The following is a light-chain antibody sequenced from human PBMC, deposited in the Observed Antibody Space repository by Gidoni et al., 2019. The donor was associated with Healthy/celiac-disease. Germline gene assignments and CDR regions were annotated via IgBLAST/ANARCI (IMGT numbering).Light chain of an antibody. CDR1: QGISSY. CDR3: QQLNSYPRT. CDR2: AAY. Sequence: FHLPQSPSLLSASVGDRVTITCRASQGISSYLSWYQQKPGKAPKPLIYAAYTLQSGVPSRFSGSGSGTEFTLTISSLQPEDFATYYCQQLNSYPRTFGGGTKVEIK. V-gene: IGKV1-9*01. J-gene: IGKJ4*01.